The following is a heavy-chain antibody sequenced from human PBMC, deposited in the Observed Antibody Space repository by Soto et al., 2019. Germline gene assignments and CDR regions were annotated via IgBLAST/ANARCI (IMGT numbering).Heavy chain of an antibody. V-gene: IGHV1-3*01. CDR2: INAGNGNT. Sequence: ASVKVSCKASGYTFTSYATHWVRQAPGQRLEWMGWINAGNGNTKYSQKFQGRVTITRDTSASTAYMELSSLRSEDTAVYYCARGFPYSSGWYVNFDYWGQGTLVTVS. D-gene: IGHD6-19*01. CDR1: GYTFTSYA. J-gene: IGHJ4*02. CDR3: ARGFPYSSGWYVNFDY.